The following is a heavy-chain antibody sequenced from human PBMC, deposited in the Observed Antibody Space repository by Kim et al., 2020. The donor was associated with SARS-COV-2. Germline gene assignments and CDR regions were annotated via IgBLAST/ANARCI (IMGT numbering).Heavy chain of an antibody. CDR3: ARGDDCSSTSCYVWYYYGMDV. J-gene: IGHJ6*02. Sequence: GGSLRLSCAASGFTVSSNYMSWVRQAPGKGLEWVSVIYSGGSTYYADSVKGRFTISRDNSKNTLYLQMNSLRAEDTAVYYCARGDDCSSTSCYVWYYYGMDVWGQGTTVTVSS. CDR1: GFTVSSNY. CDR2: IYSGGST. D-gene: IGHD2-2*01. V-gene: IGHV3-53*01.